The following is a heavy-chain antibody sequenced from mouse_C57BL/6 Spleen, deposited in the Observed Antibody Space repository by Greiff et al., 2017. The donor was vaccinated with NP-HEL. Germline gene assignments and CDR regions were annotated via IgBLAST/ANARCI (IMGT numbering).Heavy chain of an antibody. D-gene: IGHD1-1*01. CDR1: GFTFSSYG. V-gene: IGHV5-6*01. CDR2: ISSGGSYT. J-gene: IGHJ1*03. CDR3: ARHITTVVAHWYFDV. Sequence: EVQVVESGGDLVKPGGSLKLSCAASGFTFSSYGMSWVRQTPDKRLEWVATISSGGSYTYYPDSVKGRFTISRDNAKNTLYLQMSSLKSEDTAMYYCARHITTVVAHWYFDVWGTGTTVTVSS.